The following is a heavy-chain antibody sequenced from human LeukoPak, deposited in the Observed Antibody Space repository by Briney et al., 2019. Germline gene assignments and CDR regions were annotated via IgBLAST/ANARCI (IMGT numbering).Heavy chain of an antibody. CDR3: ATKTSGTYGCFEY. D-gene: IGHD1-26*01. J-gene: IGHJ4*02. CDR1: GFTFSSYG. CDR2: IRGSGVYT. Sequence: GGSLRLSCAASGFTFSSYGMSWVRQTPGKGLEWVSVIRGSGVYTLYADSVKGRLTISRDNSKNTLYLQMNSLRAEDTAIYFCATKTSGTYGCFEYWGQGTLVTVSS. V-gene: IGHV3-23*01.